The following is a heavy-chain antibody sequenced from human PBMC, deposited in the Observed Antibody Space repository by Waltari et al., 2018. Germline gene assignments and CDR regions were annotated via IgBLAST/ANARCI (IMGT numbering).Heavy chain of an antibody. Sequence: QVQLVQSGAEVLKPGASVKVSCQASGYTFINYEINGVRQATGQGLEWMGWMNPNSGATAYAQKFQGRITMTRDTSITTAYIELSNLRSDDTAVFYCARGRDLYATFDYNWFDPWGQGTLVTVSS. CDR2: MNPNSGAT. V-gene: IGHV1-8*02. CDR3: ARGRDLYATFDYNWFDP. J-gene: IGHJ5*02. CDR1: GYTFINYE. D-gene: IGHD2-8*01.